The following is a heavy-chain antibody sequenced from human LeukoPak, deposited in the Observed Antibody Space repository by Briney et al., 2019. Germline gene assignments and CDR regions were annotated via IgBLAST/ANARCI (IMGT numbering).Heavy chain of an antibody. CDR2: IYPGDSDT. V-gene: IGHV5-51*01. Sequence: GGSLEIPCEASGSTFTNYWSGGVRQLPGKGLEWMGTIYPGDSDTIYSPSFQGQVTISADKSLTTAYLQWASLEASDTATYYCARHASFGYSYGVAWGQGTRVSVSS. CDR3: ARHASFGYSYGVA. J-gene: IGHJ5*02. D-gene: IGHD2-2*03. CDR1: GSTFTNYW.